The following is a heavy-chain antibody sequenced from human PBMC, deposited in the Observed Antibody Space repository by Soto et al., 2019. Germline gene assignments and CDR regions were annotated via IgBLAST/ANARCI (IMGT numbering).Heavy chain of an antibody. D-gene: IGHD3-22*01. CDR1: GFTFSSYA. Sequence: PGGSLRLSCAASGFTFSSYAMSWVRQAPGKGLEWVSAISGSGGSTYYADSVKGRFTISRDNSKNTLYLQMNSLRAEDTAVYYCADFLFTMIVVVYDAFDIWGQATMVTV. V-gene: IGHV3-23*01. CDR3: ADFLFTMIVVVYDAFDI. CDR2: ISGSGGST. J-gene: IGHJ3*02.